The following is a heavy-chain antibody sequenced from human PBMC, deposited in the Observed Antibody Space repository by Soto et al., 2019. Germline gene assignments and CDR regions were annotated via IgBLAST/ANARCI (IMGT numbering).Heavy chain of an antibody. V-gene: IGHV3-11*01. CDR3: IREMDAGGLDN. CDR1: GFTFSDYY. J-gene: IGHJ4*02. Sequence: GGSLRLSCAASGFTFSDYYMSWIRQAPGKGLEWVSGIYCSSARIDYADSVKGRFTISRDNAKNSLYLQMNSLKTEDTAFYYCIREMDAGGLDNWGQGTLVTVSS. D-gene: IGHD3-16*01. CDR2: IYCSSARI.